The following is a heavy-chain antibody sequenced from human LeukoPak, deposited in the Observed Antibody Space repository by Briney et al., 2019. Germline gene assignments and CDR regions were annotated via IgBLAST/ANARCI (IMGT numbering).Heavy chain of an antibody. J-gene: IGHJ6*02. CDR3: AKDPGDSSGYYYSRYYYYGMDV. D-gene: IGHD3-22*01. V-gene: IGHV3-23*01. Sequence: PGGSLRLSCAASGFTFSSYAMSWVRQAPGKGLEWVSAISGSGGSTYYADSVKGRFTISRDNSKNTLYLQMNSLRAEDTAVYYCAKDPGDSSGYYYSRYYYYGMDVWGQGTTVTVSS. CDR2: ISGSGGST. CDR1: GFTFSSYA.